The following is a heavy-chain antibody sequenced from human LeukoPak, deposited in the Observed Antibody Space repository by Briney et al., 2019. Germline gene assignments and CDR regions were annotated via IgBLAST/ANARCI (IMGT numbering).Heavy chain of an antibody. V-gene: IGHV4-34*01. CDR1: GGSFSGYY. CDR2: INHSGST. D-gene: IGHD3-16*01. J-gene: IGHJ4*02. CDR3: ARTRGRIIITFGGVHFDY. Sequence: SETLSLICAVYGGSFSGYYWSWIRQPPGKGLEWIGEINHSGSTNYNPSLKSRVTISVDTSKNQFSLELSSVTAADTAVYYCARTRGRIIITFGGVHFDYWGQGTLVTVSS.